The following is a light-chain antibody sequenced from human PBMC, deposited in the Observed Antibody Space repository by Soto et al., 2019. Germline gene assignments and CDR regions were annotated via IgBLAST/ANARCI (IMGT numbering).Light chain of an antibody. CDR3: QQYDNWPPYT. J-gene: IGKJ2*01. CDR1: QSVNSNY. V-gene: IGKV3-20*01. Sequence: EIVLTQSPGTLSLSPGARATLSCRASQSVNSNYLAWYQQKPGQAPRLLMYETSTRATGIPDRFSGSGSGTDFTLTISRLEPEDVDVYYCQQYDNWPPYTFGQGTKVDIK. CDR2: ETS.